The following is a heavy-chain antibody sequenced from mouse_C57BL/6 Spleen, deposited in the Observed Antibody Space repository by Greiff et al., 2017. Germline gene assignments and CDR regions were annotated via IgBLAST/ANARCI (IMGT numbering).Heavy chain of an antibody. CDR1: GFTFSSYG. V-gene: IGHV5-6*01. D-gene: IGHD2-2*01. CDR3: AGYDWFAY. Sequence: EVQLQESGGDLVKPGGSLKLSCAASGFTFSSYGMSWVRQTPDKRLEWVATISSGGSYTYYPDSVKGRFTISRDNAKNTLYLQMSSLKSEDTAMYYCAGYDWFAYWGQGTLVTVSA. J-gene: IGHJ3*01. CDR2: ISSGGSYT.